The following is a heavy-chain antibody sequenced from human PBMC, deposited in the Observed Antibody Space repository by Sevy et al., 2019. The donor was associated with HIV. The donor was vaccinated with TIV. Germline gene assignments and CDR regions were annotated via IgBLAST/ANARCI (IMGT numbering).Heavy chain of an antibody. CDR3: ARRWFGEPGSGQYYFDY. D-gene: IGHD3-10*01. V-gene: IGHV1-18*01. CDR1: GYTFTSYG. J-gene: IGHJ4*02. Sequence: ASVKVSCKAPGYTFTSYGISWVRQAPGQGLEWMGWISAYNGNTNYAQKLQGRVTMTTDTSTSTAYMELRSLRSDDTAVYYCARRWFGEPGSGQYYFDYWGQGTLVTVSS. CDR2: ISAYNGNT.